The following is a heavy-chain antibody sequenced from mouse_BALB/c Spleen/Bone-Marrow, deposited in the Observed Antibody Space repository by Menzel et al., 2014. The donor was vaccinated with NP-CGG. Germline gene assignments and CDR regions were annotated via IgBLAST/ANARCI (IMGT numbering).Heavy chain of an antibody. D-gene: IGHD2-4*01. CDR1: GYSITSDYA. J-gene: IGHJ2*01. V-gene: IGHV3-2*02. Sequence: DVKLVESGPGLVKPSQSLSLTCTVTGYSITSDYACNWIRQFPGNKLEWMGYISYSGSSSYNPSLESRISITRDTSKTQFFLQLHSVTTEDTATYYCARYDYDVGYFDYWGQGTTLTVSS. CDR2: ISYSGSS. CDR3: ARYDYDVGYFDY.